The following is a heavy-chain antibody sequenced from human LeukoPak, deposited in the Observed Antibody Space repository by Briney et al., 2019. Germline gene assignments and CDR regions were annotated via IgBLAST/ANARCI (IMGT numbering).Heavy chain of an antibody. CDR1: GFTFTSYV. D-gene: IGHD2-15*01. V-gene: IGHV3-23*01. Sequence: GGSLRLSCAASGFTFTSYVMHWVRQAPGKGLEWVSAISGSGGSTWYADSVKGRFTISRDNSKNTLYMQMNSLRVEDTAVYYCAKGGFCSAGSCYGGFDPWGQGTLVTVSS. J-gene: IGHJ5*02. CDR2: ISGSGGST. CDR3: AKGGFCSAGSCYGGFDP.